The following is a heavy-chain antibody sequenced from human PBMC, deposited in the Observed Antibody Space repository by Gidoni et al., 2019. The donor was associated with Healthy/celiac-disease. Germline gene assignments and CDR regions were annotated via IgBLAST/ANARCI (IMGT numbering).Heavy chain of an antibody. CDR3: ARLEGRRGYSSDY. CDR1: GYGFTSYW. Sequence: EVLLAQSVAVVKTPAPSLNMSCKGSGYGFTSYWSGWVRQLPGKGLEWMGIIHPGDSDTRYSPSLQGQVTISTDKSMNTAYLQWSSLKASDTAMYYCARLEGRRGYSSDYWGQGTLVTVSS. V-gene: IGHV5-51*01. J-gene: IGHJ4*02. D-gene: IGHD5-18*01. CDR2: IHPGDSDT.